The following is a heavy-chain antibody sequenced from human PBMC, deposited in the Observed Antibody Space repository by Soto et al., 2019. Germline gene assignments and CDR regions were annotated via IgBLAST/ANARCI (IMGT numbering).Heavy chain of an antibody. D-gene: IGHD6-13*01. V-gene: IGHV4-39*02. Sequence: TSETLSLTCIVSGESISGTIYYWGWIRQPPGKGLEWIGSIYYSGSTYYNPSLKSRVTISVDTSKNHFSLKLTSVTAAYTAVYYCARPGGSGWFYFDSWGQGSQVTVSS. CDR1: GESISGTIYY. CDR3: ARPGGSGWFYFDS. CDR2: IYYSGST. J-gene: IGHJ4*02.